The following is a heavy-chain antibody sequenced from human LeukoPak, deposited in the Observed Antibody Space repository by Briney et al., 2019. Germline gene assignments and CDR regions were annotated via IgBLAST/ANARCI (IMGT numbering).Heavy chain of an antibody. V-gene: IGHV1-2*02. D-gene: IGHD3-10*01. CDR3: ARDLLFNWFDP. CDR2: INPNSGGT. CDR1: GYTFTGYY. J-gene: IGHJ5*02. Sequence: ASVKVSCKASGYTFTGYYMHWVRQAPGRGLEWMGWINPNSGGTNYAQKFQGRVTMTRDASISTAYMELSSLRSDDTAVYYCARDLLFNWFDPWGQGTLVTVSS.